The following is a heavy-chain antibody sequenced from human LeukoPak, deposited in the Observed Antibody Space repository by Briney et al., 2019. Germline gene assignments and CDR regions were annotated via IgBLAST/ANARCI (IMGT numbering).Heavy chain of an antibody. CDR2: INPNSGGT. V-gene: IGHV1-2*02. J-gene: IGHJ5*02. Sequence: ASVTVSCKASGYTFTGYYMHWVRQAPRQGLEWLGWINPNSGGTNYAQKFQGRVTMTRDTSISTAYMELSRLRSDDTAVYYCARLKTTVTSAGFDPWGQGTLVTVSS. CDR1: GYTFTGYY. CDR3: ARLKTTVTSAGFDP. D-gene: IGHD4-17*01.